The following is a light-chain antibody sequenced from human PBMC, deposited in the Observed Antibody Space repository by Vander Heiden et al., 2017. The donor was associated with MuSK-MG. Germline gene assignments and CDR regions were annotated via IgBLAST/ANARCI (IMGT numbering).Light chain of an antibody. CDR2: KVF. CDR3: MQGTHWYLP. CDR1: QSLVDSDGNTY. V-gene: IGKV2-30*01. J-gene: IGKJ4*01. Sequence: DVVMTQSPLSLPVTLRQPASISCKSGQSLVDSDGNTYLNWFQQRPGQSPRRLIYKVFNRDSGVPDRVSGSGSGTDFKLKISRVEAEDVGVYYCMQGTHWYLPFGRGTKVEIK.